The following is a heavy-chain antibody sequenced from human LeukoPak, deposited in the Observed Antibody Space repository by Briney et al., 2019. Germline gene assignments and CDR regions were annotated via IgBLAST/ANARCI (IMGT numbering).Heavy chain of an antibody. J-gene: IGHJ4*02. V-gene: IGHV4-34*01. D-gene: IGHD2-2*01. CDR2: INHSGST. Sequence: SETLSLTCAVYGGSFSGYYWSWICQPPGKGLEWIGEINHSGSTNYNPSLKSRVTISVDTSKNQFSLKLSSVTAADTAVYYCARALTCSSTSCYPSGFDYWGQGTLVTVSS. CDR3: ARALTCSSTSCYPSGFDY. CDR1: GGSFSGYY.